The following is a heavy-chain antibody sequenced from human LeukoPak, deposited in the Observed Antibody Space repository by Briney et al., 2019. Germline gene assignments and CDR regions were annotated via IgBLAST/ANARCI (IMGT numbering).Heavy chain of an antibody. CDR1: GGSISSYY. CDR2: IYYSGSI. CDR3: ARHYYDFWSGYSWPDAFDI. V-gene: IGHV4-59*08. D-gene: IGHD3-3*01. J-gene: IGHJ3*02. Sequence: SETLSLTCTVSGGSISSYYWSWIRQPPGKGLEWIGYIYYSGSINYNPSLKSRVTISVDTSKNQFSLKLSSVTAADTAVYYCARHYYDFWSGYSWPDAFDIWGQGTMVTVSS.